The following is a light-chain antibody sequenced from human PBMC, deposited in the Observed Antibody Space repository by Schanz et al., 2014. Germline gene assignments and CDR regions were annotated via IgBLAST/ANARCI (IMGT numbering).Light chain of an antibody. CDR1: QSISSY. CDR3: QQYNSYWG. V-gene: IGKV1-5*01. CDR2: DAS. Sequence: DIQMTQSPSTLSASVGDRVTITCRASQSISSYLNWYQQKPGKAPKVLIYDASSLESGVPSRFSGSGSGTEFTLTISSLQPDDFATYYCQQYNSYWGFGQGTKVEIK. J-gene: IGKJ1*01.